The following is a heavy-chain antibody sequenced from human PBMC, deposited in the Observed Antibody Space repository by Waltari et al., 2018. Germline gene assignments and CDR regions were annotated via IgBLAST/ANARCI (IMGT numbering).Heavy chain of an antibody. J-gene: IGHJ4*02. Sequence: QVQLQESGPGLVKPSETLSLTCPVPGGPLSSYYWSWIRQPAGKGLEWIGRIYTSGSTNYNPSLKSRVTMSVDTSKNQFSLKLSSVTAADTAVYYCARDISSSWYDYFDYWGQGTLVTVSS. CDR1: GGPLSSYY. V-gene: IGHV4-4*07. D-gene: IGHD6-13*01. CDR3: ARDISSSWYDYFDY. CDR2: IYTSGST.